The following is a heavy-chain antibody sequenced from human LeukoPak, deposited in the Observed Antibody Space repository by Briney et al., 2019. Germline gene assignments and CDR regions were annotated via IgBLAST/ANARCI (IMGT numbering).Heavy chain of an antibody. CDR1: GGSISSSTHY. D-gene: IGHD2-2*01. Sequence: SETLSLTCAVSGGSISSSTHYWGWIRQPPGKGLEWIGSFYYSGDTYYNPSLKSRVTISVDTSKNQCSLKLKFVTAADTALYYCARLRYCSSASCYFDPWGQGTLVTVSS. V-gene: IGHV4-39*01. J-gene: IGHJ5*02. CDR2: FYYSGDT. CDR3: ARLRYCSSASCYFDP.